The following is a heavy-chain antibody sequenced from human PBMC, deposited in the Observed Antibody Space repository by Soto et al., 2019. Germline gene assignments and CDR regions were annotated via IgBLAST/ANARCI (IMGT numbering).Heavy chain of an antibody. J-gene: IGHJ3*02. V-gene: IGHV1-46*01. D-gene: IGHD3-22*01. CDR3: ARVGHYDSSGYYAFDI. Sequence: VQLVQSGAEVKKPGASVKVSCKASGYTFTSYYMHWVRQAPGQGLEWMGIINPSGGSTSYAQKFQGRVTMTRDTSTSTVYMELSSLRSEDTAVYYCARVGHYDSSGYYAFDIWGQGTMVTVSS. CDR1: GYTFTSYY. CDR2: INPSGGST.